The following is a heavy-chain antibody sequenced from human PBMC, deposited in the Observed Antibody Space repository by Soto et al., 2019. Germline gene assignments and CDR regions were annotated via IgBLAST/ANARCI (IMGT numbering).Heavy chain of an antibody. CDR2: LYDIDGS. D-gene: IGHD1-1*01. J-gene: IGHJ3*01. Sequence: DVQLVESGGGLIQPGEYLRLSCAAFVFTISGKTYVAWVRQAPGKGLGWVSALYDIDGSFYADSVKGRFTTSSDSSNTTVYLQMNDLRPEDTAVYYCATWHEREHAYDVWGLGTTVTVSS. CDR3: ATWHEREHAYDV. CDR1: VFTISGKTY. V-gene: IGHV3-53*01.